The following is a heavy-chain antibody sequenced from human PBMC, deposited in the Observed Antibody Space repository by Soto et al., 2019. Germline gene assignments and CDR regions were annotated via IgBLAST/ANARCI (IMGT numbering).Heavy chain of an antibody. J-gene: IGHJ4*02. CDR2: INAGNGNT. Sequence: QVQLVQSGAEVKKPGASVKVSCKASGYTFTSYAMHWVRQAPGQRLEGMGWINAGNGNTKYSQKFQGRVTITRDTAASTAYMELGSLRSEETAVYYCARSIVVVTAADYWGQGTLVTVSS. CDR3: ARSIVVVTAADY. D-gene: IGHD2-21*02. V-gene: IGHV1-3*01. CDR1: GYTFTSYA.